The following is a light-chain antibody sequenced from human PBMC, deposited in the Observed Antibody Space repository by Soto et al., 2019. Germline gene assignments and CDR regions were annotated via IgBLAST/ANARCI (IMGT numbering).Light chain of an antibody. CDR2: DVS. V-gene: IGLV2-14*03. CDR3: TSYTTSTTWV. CDR1: SSDVAAYNY. Sequence: QSALTQPASVSGSPGQSIAISCTGTSSDVAAYNYVSWYQQHPGKAPKLVIYDVSNRLSGVSNRFSGSKSGNTASLTISGLQAEDEADYYCTSYTTSTTWVFGGGTKVTVL. J-gene: IGLJ3*02.